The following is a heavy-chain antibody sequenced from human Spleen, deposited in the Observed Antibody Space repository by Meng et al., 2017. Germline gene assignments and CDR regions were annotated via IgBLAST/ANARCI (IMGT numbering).Heavy chain of an antibody. CDR3: ARDRGDGDSGY. CDR1: GYTFTSYG. CDR2: ISAYNGNT. V-gene: IGHV1-18*01. Sequence: ASVKVSCKASGYTFTSYGISWLRQAPGQGLEWMGWISAYNGNTNYAQNLQGRVTMTTDTSTSTDYMELRSLRSSDTAVYYCARDRGDGDSGYWGQGTLVTVSS. D-gene: IGHD3-10*01. J-gene: IGHJ4*02.